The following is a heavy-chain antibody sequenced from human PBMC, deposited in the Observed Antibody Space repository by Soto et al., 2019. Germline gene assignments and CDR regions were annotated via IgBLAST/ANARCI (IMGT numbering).Heavy chain of an antibody. D-gene: IGHD6-13*01. V-gene: IGHV3-48*02. CDR2: ITSTSSAI. Sequence: GGSLRLSCAASGFPFSFYSMNWVRQAPGKGLEWISYITSTSSAINYADSVRGRFTISRDNAMRSLFLHMNSLRDEDTAVYYCARDGKWAAYTHGTYYFYYCAQGALVPVSS. CDR1: GFPFSFYS. J-gene: IGHJ4*02. CDR3: ARDGKWAAYTHGTYYFYY.